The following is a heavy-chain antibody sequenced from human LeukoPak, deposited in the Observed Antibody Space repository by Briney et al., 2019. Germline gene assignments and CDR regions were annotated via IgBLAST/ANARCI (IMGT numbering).Heavy chain of an antibody. CDR2: ISSNGGST. J-gene: IGHJ4*02. V-gene: IGHV3-64*01. CDR3: ARDWTVAVAGTDY. Sequence: HPGGSLRLSCAASGFTFSSYAMHWVRQAPGKGLEYVSAISSNGGSTYYANSVKGRFTISRDNSKNTLYLQMGSLRAEDMAVYYCARDWTVAVAGTDYWGQGTLVTVSS. CDR1: GFTFSSYA. D-gene: IGHD6-19*01.